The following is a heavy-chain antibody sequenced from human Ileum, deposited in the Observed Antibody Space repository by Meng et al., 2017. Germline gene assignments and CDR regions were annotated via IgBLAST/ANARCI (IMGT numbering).Heavy chain of an antibody. CDR1: VGSVSSYY. D-gene: IGHD4-17*01. CDR3: ARDVVPTVTYYYNWFDP. V-gene: IGHV4-4*07. Sequence: QWQLQECGPGLVKPSEPLSLTCTFSVGSVSSYYWSWIRQPAGKGLEWIGRIYTSGSTNYNPSLKSRVTMSVDTSKNQFSLKLSSVTAADTAVYYCARDVVPTVTYYYNWFDPWGQGTLVTVSS. CDR2: IYTSGST. J-gene: IGHJ5*02.